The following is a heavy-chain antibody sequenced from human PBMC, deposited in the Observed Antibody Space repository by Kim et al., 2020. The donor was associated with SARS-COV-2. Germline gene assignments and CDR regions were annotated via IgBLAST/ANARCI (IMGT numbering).Heavy chain of an antibody. J-gene: IGHJ4*02. V-gene: IGHV4-31*02. D-gene: IGHD3-22*01. Sequence: YNPPLKCRVTISVDTSKNQFSLKLGSVTAADTAVYYCARAPIVVVITHFDYWGQGTLVTVSS. CDR3: ARAPIVVVITHFDY.